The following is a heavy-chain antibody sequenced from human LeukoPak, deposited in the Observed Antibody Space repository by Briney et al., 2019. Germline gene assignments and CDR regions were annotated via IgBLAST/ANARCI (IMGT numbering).Heavy chain of an antibody. D-gene: IGHD1-1*01. Sequence: PSETLSLTCTVSGGSINSNSYYWGWIRQPPGKGLEWIGSIYYSGSTYYNPSLKSRVTISVDTSKYQFSLKLSSVTAADTAVYYCARGDNWNGHFDYWGQGTLVTVSS. J-gene: IGHJ4*02. CDR1: GGSINSNSYY. CDR3: ARGDNWNGHFDY. V-gene: IGHV4-39*07. CDR2: IYYSGST.